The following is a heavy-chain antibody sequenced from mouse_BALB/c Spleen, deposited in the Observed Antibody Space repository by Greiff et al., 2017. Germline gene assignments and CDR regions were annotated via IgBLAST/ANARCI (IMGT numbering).Heavy chain of an antibody. D-gene: IGHD1-1*01. J-gene: IGHJ4*01. CDR2: IYPYNGGT. V-gene: IGHV1S29*02. CDR1: GYTFTDYN. Sequence: EVQLQQSGPELVKPGASVKISCKASGYTFTDYNMHWVKQSHGKSLEWIGYIYPYNGGTGYNQKFKSKATLTVDNSSSTAYMELRSLTSEDSAVYYCARVYGSSYDAMDYWGQGTSVTVSS. CDR3: ARVYGSSYDAMDY.